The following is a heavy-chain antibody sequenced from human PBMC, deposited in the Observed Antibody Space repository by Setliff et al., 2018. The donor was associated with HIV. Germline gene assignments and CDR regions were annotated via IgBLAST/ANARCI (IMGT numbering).Heavy chain of an antibody. D-gene: IGHD1-26*01. CDR3: ARGRHSGTYEASDI. V-gene: IGHV1-2*02. CDR2: INPNSSDT. CDR1: GYTFTDYY. J-gene: IGHJ3*02. Sequence: ASVKVSCKAPGYTFTDYYIHWVRQAPGQGLEWMGWINPNSSDTNYAQKFQGRVTMTRDTSISTAYMELNSLTSDDTAVYYCARGRHSGTYEASDIWGPGTMVTVSS.